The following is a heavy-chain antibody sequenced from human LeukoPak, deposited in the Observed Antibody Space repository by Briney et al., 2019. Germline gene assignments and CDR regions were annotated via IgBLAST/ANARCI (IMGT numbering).Heavy chain of an antibody. Sequence: PGGSLRLSCATSGFTFRKFGMHWVRQAPGKGLEWVAIIWYEGSNKYYVESVKGLFTISRDDSKRTVYLDMNTLRVEDTAVYYCVRDRGGNDYDYWGQGTLVTVAS. V-gene: IGHV3-33*01. D-gene: IGHD5-12*01. CDR3: VRDRGGNDYDY. CDR1: GFTFRKFG. CDR2: IWYEGSNK. J-gene: IGHJ4*02.